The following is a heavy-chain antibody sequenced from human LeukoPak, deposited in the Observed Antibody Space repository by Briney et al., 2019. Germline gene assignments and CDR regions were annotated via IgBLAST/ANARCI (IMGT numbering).Heavy chain of an antibody. J-gene: IGHJ5*02. CDR3: ARGGSGGNDWFDP. CDR2: ITPSGGST. D-gene: IGHD5-12*01. V-gene: IGHV1-46*01. Sequence: ASVKVSCKASGYTFTSYYMHWVRQAPGQGLEWMGIITPSGGSTSYAQKFRGRVTMTTDTSTSTVYMELSRLRSEDTAVYYCARGGSGGNDWFDPWGQGTLVTVSS. CDR1: GYTFTSYY.